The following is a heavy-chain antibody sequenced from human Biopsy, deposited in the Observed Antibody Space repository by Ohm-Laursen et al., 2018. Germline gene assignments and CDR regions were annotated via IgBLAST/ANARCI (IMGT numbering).Heavy chain of an antibody. CDR3: ATKLTGYFHH. CDR2: NIPILGTG. D-gene: IGHD3-9*01. CDR1: EGTFSNYG. V-gene: IGHV1-69*06. J-gene: IGHJ1*01. Sequence: SSVKVSCKTPEGTFSNYGVNWVRQAPGQGLEWLGGNIPILGTGSYAQKFQDRVTVAADTSTSTATMELRSLRPDDTAVYYCATKLTGYFHHWGQGTLVIVSS.